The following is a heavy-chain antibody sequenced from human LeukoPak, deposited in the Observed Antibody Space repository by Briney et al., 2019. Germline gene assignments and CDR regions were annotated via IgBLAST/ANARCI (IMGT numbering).Heavy chain of an antibody. Sequence: SETLSLTCDVSGDSIGLGYWWTWVRQAPGKGLEWVGEIYHSGSTNYNPSLKSRVTISVDNSKTQFSMSLTSVTAADTAVYYCATTTIRLGYWGQGALVTVSS. CDR1: GDSIGLGYW. CDR2: IYHSGST. D-gene: IGHD1-26*01. CDR3: ATTTIRLGY. J-gene: IGHJ4*02. V-gene: IGHV4/OR15-8*01.